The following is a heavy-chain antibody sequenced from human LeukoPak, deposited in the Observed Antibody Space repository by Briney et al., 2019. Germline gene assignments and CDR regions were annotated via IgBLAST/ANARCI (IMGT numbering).Heavy chain of an antibody. CDR3: AKDSKIVGPTFRSYHYMDV. J-gene: IGHJ6*03. CDR2: ISGSGGST. CDR1: GFTFSSYA. D-gene: IGHD1-26*01. V-gene: IGHV3-23*01. Sequence: GGSLRLSCAASGFTFSSYAMSWVRQAPGKGLEWVSGISGSGGSTYYADSVKGRFTISRDNSKKTLYLQMNSLRAEDTAVYYCAKDSKIVGPTFRSYHYMDVWGKGTTVTISS.